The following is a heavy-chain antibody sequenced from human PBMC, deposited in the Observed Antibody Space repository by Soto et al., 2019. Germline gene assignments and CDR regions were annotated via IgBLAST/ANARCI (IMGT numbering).Heavy chain of an antibody. Sequence: SVKVSCKASGGTFSSYAISWVRQAPGQGLEWMGGIIPIFGTANYAQKFQGRVTITADESTSTAYMELSSLRSEDTAVYYCARRGFWSGYCDYWGQGTLVTVSS. CDR2: IIPIFGTA. CDR3: ARRGFWSGYCDY. CDR1: GGTFSSYA. V-gene: IGHV1-69*13. D-gene: IGHD3-3*01. J-gene: IGHJ4*02.